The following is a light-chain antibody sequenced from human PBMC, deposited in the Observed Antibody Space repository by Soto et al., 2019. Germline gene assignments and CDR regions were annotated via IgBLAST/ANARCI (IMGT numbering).Light chain of an antibody. CDR1: SSNIGAGYD. CDR3: QSYDASLSVCV. CDR2: DNT. V-gene: IGLV1-40*01. Sequence: QSVLTQPPSVSGAPGQRVTISCTGSSSNIGAGYDVHWYQQLPGTAPKLLIYDNTNRPSGVPDRFSGSKSGASASLAIAGVQAEDEADYYCQSYDASLSVCVFGGGTKLTVL. J-gene: IGLJ3*02.